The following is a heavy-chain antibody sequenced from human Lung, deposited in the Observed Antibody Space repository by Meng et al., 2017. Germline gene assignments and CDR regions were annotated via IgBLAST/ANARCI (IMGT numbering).Heavy chain of an antibody. V-gene: IGHV3-74*01. CDR1: GFTFSSYW. D-gene: IGHD3-3*01. CDR3: ARDRVFGVVINNNWFDP. J-gene: IGHJ5*02. Sequence: GESLKISCAASGFTFSSYWMHWVRQAPGKGLVWVSRINSDGSSTSYADSVKDRFTISRDNAKNTLYLQMNSLRAEDTAVYYCARDRVFGVVINNNWFDPWGQGTLVTVSS. CDR2: INSDGSST.